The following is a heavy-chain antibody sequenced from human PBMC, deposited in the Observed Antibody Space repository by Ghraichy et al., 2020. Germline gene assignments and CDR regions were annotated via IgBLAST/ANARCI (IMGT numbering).Heavy chain of an antibody. J-gene: IGHJ4*02. CDR2: ISADGVSP. CDR3: AKGTRTYCSHGICYPFGY. D-gene: IGHD2-15*01. Sequence: GESLNISCAASGFTFSSYAMGWVRQAPGRRLEWVSGISADGVSPYYADSVKGRFPISRDNSKNTMGLQMDSLRGEDTAIYYCAKGTRTYCSHGICYPFGYWGQGTQVLVSS. V-gene: IGHV3-23*01. CDR1: GFTFSSYA.